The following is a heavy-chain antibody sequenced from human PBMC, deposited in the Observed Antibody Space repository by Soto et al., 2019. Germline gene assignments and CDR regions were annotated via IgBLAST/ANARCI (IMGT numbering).Heavy chain of an antibody. CDR2: ISSSSSTI. CDR1: GFPFSSYS. D-gene: IGHD2-15*01. Sequence: PGGSLRLSCAASGFPFSSYSMNWVRQAPGKGLEWVSSISSSSSTIYYADSVKGRFTISRDNAKNSLYLQMNSLRAEDTAVYYCARGPPAVVESAQVGWFDPWGQGTLVTVSS. J-gene: IGHJ5*02. V-gene: IGHV3-48*01. CDR3: ARGPPAVVESAQVGWFDP.